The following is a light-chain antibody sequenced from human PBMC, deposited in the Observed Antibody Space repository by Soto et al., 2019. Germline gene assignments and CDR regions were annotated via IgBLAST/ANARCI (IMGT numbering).Light chain of an antibody. CDR3: PQSYSTPPWT. V-gene: IGKV1-39*01. Sequence: DLQMTQSPSSLSASVGDRVTITCRARQSISSYLNWYQQKPGKAPKLLIYAASSLQCGVPTRFSGRGSGTDFTLTSSSRLPEYFATYYCPQSYSTPPWTFGQGTKVEIK. J-gene: IGKJ1*01. CDR1: QSISSY. CDR2: AAS.